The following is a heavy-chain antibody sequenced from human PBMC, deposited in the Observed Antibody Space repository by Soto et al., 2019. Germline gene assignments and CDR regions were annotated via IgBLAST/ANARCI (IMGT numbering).Heavy chain of an antibody. CDR2: IIPIFGTA. Sequence: EASVKVSCKASGGTFSSYAISWVRQAPGQGLEWMGGIIPIFGTANYAQKFQGRVTITADESTSKAYMELSSLRSEDTAVYYCARAPKSSGTVEYYYGMDVWGQGTTVTFSS. CDR1: GGTFSSYA. CDR3: ARAPKSSGTVEYYYGMDV. J-gene: IGHJ6*02. V-gene: IGHV1-69*13. D-gene: IGHD1-1*01.